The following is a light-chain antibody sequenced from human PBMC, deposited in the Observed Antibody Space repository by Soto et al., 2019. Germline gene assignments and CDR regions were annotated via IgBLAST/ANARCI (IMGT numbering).Light chain of an antibody. J-gene: IGKJ4*01. CDR1: QSLGSD. CDR2: GAS. Sequence: ELVMTQSPVTLSLSPGDTATLACRASQSLGSDLAWYQQKPGQAPRLLIFGASAKPTGIPARISGSGSGTEFTLTISSLEAEDVAFYWCQQYFDVPFTFGGGTKVDIK. V-gene: IGKV3-15*01. CDR3: QQYFDVPFT.